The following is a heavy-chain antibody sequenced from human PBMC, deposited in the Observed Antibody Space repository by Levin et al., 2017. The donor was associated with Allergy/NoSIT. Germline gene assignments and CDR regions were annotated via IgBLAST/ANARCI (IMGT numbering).Heavy chain of an antibody. J-gene: IGHJ4*02. CDR3: AKDPHNVFLWFGEFWPPDY. CDR2: ISYDGSNK. D-gene: IGHD3-10*01. CDR1: GFTFSNFA. Sequence: RAGGSLRLSCAASGFTFSNFALHWVRQAPGKGLEWVALISYDGSNKYYADSVKGRFTISRDNSKDTLYLQMDSLRADDTAVYYCAKDPHNVFLWFGEFWPPDYWGQGTLVTVSS. V-gene: IGHV3-30*18.